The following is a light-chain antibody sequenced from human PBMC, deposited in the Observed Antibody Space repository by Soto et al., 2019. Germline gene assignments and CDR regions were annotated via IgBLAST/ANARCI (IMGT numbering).Light chain of an antibody. CDR2: DAS. J-gene: IGKJ4*01. V-gene: IGKV3-15*01. CDR3: QQYNKWPLT. CDR1: QSISTN. Sequence: LMTQSPATLSVSPGAGATLSCWASQSISTNVAWYRQRIGQAPRLLIYDASTRATGVPDTFSGWGSGTEFTLTISSLQSEDFAVYYCQQYNKWPLTFCGGTKVEIK.